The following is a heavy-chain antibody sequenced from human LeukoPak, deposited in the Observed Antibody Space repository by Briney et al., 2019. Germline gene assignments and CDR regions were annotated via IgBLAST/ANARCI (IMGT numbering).Heavy chain of an antibody. CDR3: ARGTGNYYGY. Sequence: GGSLRLSCAASGFTFSDYWMHWVRQAPGKGLVWVSRIKSDGSSTSYADSVKGRFTITRDSAKNTLYLQMNSPRAEDTAVYYCARGTGNYYGYWGQGTLVTVSS. CDR1: GFTFSDYW. V-gene: IGHV3-74*01. J-gene: IGHJ4*02. D-gene: IGHD3/OR15-3a*01. CDR2: IKSDGSST.